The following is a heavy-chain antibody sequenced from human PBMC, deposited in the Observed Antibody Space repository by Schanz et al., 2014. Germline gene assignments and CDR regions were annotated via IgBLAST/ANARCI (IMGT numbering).Heavy chain of an antibody. D-gene: IGHD6-13*01. J-gene: IGHJ4*02. CDR1: GGSISTSSRY. CDR3: ARQMGRLSSSRGNYFDY. V-gene: IGHV4-39*01. CDR2: LYYTGKT. Sequence: QLHLQESGPGLAKPSETLSLICSVSGGSISTSSRYWGWIRQSPGKGLEWLGSLYYTGKTHYNPPLKSQFTIPLDPSKTQFSLNLPSVTAADTALYYCARQMGRLSSSRGNYFDYWGQGTLVTVSS.